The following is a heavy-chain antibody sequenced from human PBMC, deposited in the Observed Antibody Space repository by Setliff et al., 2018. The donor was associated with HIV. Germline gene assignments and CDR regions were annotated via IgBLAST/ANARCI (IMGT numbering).Heavy chain of an antibody. J-gene: IGHJ5*02. D-gene: IGHD3-22*01. V-gene: IGHV4-39*01. Sequence: TSETLSLTCTVSGGSISSGSYYWSWIRQPAGKGLEYIGSIHYNEKTYYNPSLKSRVTISIDTSKNQFSLNLTSVTAADTAVYYCASRVYYYDSNNFLREEGFDPWGQGTLVTVSS. CDR2: IHYNEKT. CDR1: GGSISSGSYY. CDR3: ASRVYYYDSNNFLREEGFDP.